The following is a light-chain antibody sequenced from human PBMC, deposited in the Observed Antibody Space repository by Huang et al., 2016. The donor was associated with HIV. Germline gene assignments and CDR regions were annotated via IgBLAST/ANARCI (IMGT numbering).Light chain of an antibody. V-gene: IGKV3-15*01. Sequence: EIVMTQSPATLSVSPGDGATLSCRARARVSTNLAWYQQKPGQAPRLLIYGASTRAAGIPATFSGSGSATEFSLTISSLQSEDFAFYHCQQYNTWPWTFGQGTKVEI. CDR3: QQYNTWPWT. J-gene: IGKJ1*01. CDR2: GAS. CDR1: ARVSTN.